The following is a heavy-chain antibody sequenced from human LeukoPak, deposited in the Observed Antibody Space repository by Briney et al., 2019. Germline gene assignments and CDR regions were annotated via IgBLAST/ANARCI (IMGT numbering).Heavy chain of an antibody. CDR3: ARARYCSGGSCYAEY. CDR2: IYPGDSDT. V-gene: IGHV5-51*01. D-gene: IGHD2-15*01. Sequence: GASLQISCKGSGYSFTTYWIGWVRQMPGKGLEWMGIIYPGDSDTRYSPSFQGQVTISADKSIGTAYLQWSSLKASDTAMYYCARARYCSGGSCYAEYWGQGTLVTVSS. J-gene: IGHJ4*02. CDR1: GYSFTTYW.